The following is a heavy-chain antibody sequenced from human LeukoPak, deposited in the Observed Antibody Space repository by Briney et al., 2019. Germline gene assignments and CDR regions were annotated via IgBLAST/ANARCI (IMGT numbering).Heavy chain of an antibody. CDR3: ARASGYYDSSGDYFDY. CDR1: GGSFSGYY. Sequence: PSETLSLTCAVYGGSFSGYYWSWIRQPPGKGLEWIGEINHSGSTNYNPSLKSRVTISVDTSKNQFPLKLSSVTAADTAVYYCARASGYYDSSGDYFDYWGQGTLVTVSS. D-gene: IGHD3-22*01. V-gene: IGHV4-34*01. CDR2: INHSGST. J-gene: IGHJ4*02.